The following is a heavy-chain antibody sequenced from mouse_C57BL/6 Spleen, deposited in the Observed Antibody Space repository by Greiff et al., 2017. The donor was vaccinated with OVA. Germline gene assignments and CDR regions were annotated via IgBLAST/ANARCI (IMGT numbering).Heavy chain of an antibody. CDR1: GFTFSSYA. J-gene: IGHJ2*01. CDR2: ISSGGDYI. CDR3: TRGYYGSSWRWDSYFDY. D-gene: IGHD1-1*01. V-gene: IGHV5-9-1*02. Sequence: EVQGVESGEGLVKPGGSLKLSCAASGFTFSSYAMSWVRQTPEKRLEWVAYISSGGDYIYYADTVKGRFTMSRDNARNTLSLKMSSLKSEDTAMYYCTRGYYGSSWRWDSYFDYWGQGTTLTVSS.